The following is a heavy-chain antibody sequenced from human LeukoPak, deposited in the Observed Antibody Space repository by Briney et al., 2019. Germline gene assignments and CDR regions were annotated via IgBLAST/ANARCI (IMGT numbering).Heavy chain of an antibody. CDR2: ISGSGGST. CDR1: GFTFSSYA. V-gene: IGHV3-23*01. D-gene: IGHD2-2*02. J-gene: IGHJ6*02. Sequence: GGSLRLSCAASGFTFSSYAMSWVRQAPGKGLEWVSAISGSGGSTYYADSVKGRFTISRDNSKNTLYLQMNSLRAEDTAVYYCARMAPLYCSSTSCYTSEYYYYGMDVWGQGTTVTVSS. CDR3: ARMAPLYCSSTSCYTSEYYYYGMDV.